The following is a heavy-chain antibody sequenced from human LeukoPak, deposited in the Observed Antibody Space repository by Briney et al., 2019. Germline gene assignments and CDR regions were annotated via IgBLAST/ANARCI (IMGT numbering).Heavy chain of an antibody. Sequence: GASVKVSCKASGYTFTSYGISWVRQAPGQGLEWMGWINPNSGGTNYAQKFQGRVTMTRDTSISTAYMELSRLRSDDTAVYYCARDRVVVVPAAIWFDPWGQGTLVTVSS. V-gene: IGHV1-2*02. J-gene: IGHJ5*02. CDR2: INPNSGGT. CDR3: ARDRVVVVPAAIWFDP. CDR1: GYTFTSYG. D-gene: IGHD2-2*01.